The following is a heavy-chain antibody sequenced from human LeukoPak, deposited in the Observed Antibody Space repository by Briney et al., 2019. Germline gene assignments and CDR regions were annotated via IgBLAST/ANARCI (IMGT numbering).Heavy chain of an antibody. CDR2: IYTSGGT. CDR1: GGSISSGSYY. Sequence: TSETLSLTCTVSGGSISSGSYYWSWIRQPAGKGLEWIGRIYTSGGTNYNPSLKSRVTISVDTSKNQFSLKLSSVTAADTAVYYCAGTTVTGYYFDYWGQGTLVTVSS. D-gene: IGHD4-11*01. V-gene: IGHV4-61*02. CDR3: AGTTVTGYYFDY. J-gene: IGHJ4*02.